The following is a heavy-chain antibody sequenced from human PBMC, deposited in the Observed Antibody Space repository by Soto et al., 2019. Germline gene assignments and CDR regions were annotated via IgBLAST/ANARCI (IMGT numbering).Heavy chain of an antibody. CDR3: AMDTTITMVRGVDAFDI. D-gene: IGHD3-10*01. CDR2: INHSGST. V-gene: IGHV4-34*01. Sequence: QVQLQQWGAGLLKPSETLSLTCAVYGGSFSGYYWSWIRQPPGKGLEWIGEINHSGSTNGNPSLKRRGTISVDTSKNQFYLNLSAVTAADTAVYDCAMDTTITMVRGVDAFDIWGQGTMVTGSS. J-gene: IGHJ3*02. CDR1: GGSFSGYY.